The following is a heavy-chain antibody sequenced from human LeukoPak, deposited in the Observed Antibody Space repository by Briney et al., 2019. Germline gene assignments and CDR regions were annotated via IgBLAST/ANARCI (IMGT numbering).Heavy chain of an antibody. CDR3: GRDLHFYGAPYGVDV. D-gene: IGHD3-3*02. Sequence: GGSLRLSCAASGFTFSTYSINWIRQAPGKGLEWVSLISGTGSTIYYADSVKGRFTISRDNAQNSLSLHMNSLRAEDTAVYYCGRDLHFYGAPYGVDVWGQGTTVTVSS. CDR1: GFTFSTYS. CDR2: ISGTGSTI. J-gene: IGHJ6*02. V-gene: IGHV3-48*01.